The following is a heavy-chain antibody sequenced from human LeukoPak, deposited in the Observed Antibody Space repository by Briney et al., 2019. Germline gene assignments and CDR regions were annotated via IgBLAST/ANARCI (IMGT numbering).Heavy chain of an antibody. CDR1: GYTFTSYD. Sequence: GASVKVSCKASGYTFTSYDINWVRQATGQGLEWMGWMNPNSGNTGYAQKFQGRVTMTRNTSISTAYMELSSLRSEDTAVYYCARNSVGYCSSTSCCEFDPWGQGTLVTVSS. CDR2: MNPNSGNT. J-gene: IGHJ5*02. CDR3: ARNSVGYCSSTSCCEFDP. V-gene: IGHV1-8*01. D-gene: IGHD2-2*01.